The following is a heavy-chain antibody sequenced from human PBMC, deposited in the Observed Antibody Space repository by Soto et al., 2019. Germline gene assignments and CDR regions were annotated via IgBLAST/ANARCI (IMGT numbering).Heavy chain of an antibody. D-gene: IGHD3-3*01. J-gene: IGHJ6*01. CDR1: GGSISSGGYY. CDR2: IYYSGST. V-gene: IGHV4-31*03. CDR3: ASGNTYYDFWSAQMGPHYYYGMDV. Sequence: QVQLQESGPGLVKPSQTLSLTCTVSGGSISSGGYYWSWIRQHPGKGLEWIGYIYYSGSTYYNPSLKSRVTISVDTSKNRFSLKLSSVTAAATAVYYCASGNTYYDFWSAQMGPHYYYGMDVW.